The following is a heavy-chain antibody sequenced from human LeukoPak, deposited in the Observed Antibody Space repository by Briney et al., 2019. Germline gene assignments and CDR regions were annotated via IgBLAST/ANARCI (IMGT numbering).Heavy chain of an antibody. D-gene: IGHD4-17*01. J-gene: IGHJ6*02. V-gene: IGHV3-23*01. CDR1: GFTFSNYA. Sequence: GGSLRLSCVASGFTFSNYAMIWVRQAPGKGLEWVSGIAGSGSNTYYADSVQGRFTISRDNSKNTLYVQMNSLRAEDTAVYYCAKDYGDYRIYGMDVWGQGTTVTVSS. CDR3: AKDYGDYRIYGMDV. CDR2: IAGSGSNT.